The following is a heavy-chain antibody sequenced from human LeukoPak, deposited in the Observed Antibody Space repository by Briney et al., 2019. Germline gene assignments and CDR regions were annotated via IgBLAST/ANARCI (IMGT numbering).Heavy chain of an antibody. CDR3: ARYVGPNIAVAGSDY. D-gene: IGHD6-19*01. CDR2: ITSTSSYT. V-gene: IGHV3-21*01. Sequence: VGSLRLSCSASGFTFSTYDMNGVRQAPGKGLEWVSSITSTSSYTYYADSVKGRFTISRDNVETSLFLQMNSLRVEDTAVYHCARYVGPNIAVAGSDYWGQGTLVTVSS. CDR1: GFTFSTYD. J-gene: IGHJ4*02.